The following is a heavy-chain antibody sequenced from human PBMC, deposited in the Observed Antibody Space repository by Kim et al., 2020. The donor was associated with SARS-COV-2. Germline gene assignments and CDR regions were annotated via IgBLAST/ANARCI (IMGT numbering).Heavy chain of an antibody. CDR2: ISGSGGST. D-gene: IGHD3-10*01. CDR1: GFTFSSYA. J-gene: IGHJ4*02. Sequence: GGSLRLSCAASGFTFSSYAMSWVRQAPGKGLEWVSAISGSGGSTYYADSVKGRFTISRDNSKNTLYLQMNSLRAEDTAVYYCAKDRNVLLWFGEPFKLSKRSYYFDYWGQGTLVTVSS. CDR3: AKDRNVLLWFGEPFKLSKRSYYFDY. V-gene: IGHV3-23*01.